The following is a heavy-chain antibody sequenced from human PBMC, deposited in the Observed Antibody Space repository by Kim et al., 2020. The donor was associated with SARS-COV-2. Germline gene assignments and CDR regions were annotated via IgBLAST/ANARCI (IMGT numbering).Heavy chain of an antibody. V-gene: IGHV3-30*18. Sequence: GGSLRLSCAASGFTFSSYGMHWVRQAPGKGLEWVAVISYDGSNKYYADSVKGRFTISRDNSKNTLYLQMNSLRAEDTAVYYCAKDSVATGGYWGQGTLVTVSS. J-gene: IGHJ4*02. D-gene: IGHD5-12*01. CDR2: ISYDGSNK. CDR1: GFTFSSYG. CDR3: AKDSVATGGY.